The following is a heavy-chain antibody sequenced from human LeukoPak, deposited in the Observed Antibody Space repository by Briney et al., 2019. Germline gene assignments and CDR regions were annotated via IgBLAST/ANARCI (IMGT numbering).Heavy chain of an antibody. CDR3: ARGVARQLLVIYFDY. J-gene: IGHJ4*02. Sequence: ASVKVSCKASGGTFSSYAISWVRQAPGQGLEWMGGIIPIFGTANYAQKFQGRVTITADESTSTAYMELSSLRSEDTAVYYCARGVARQLLVIYFDYWGQGTLVTVSS. V-gene: IGHV1-69*13. CDR2: IIPIFGTA. CDR1: GGTFSSYA. D-gene: IGHD6-19*01.